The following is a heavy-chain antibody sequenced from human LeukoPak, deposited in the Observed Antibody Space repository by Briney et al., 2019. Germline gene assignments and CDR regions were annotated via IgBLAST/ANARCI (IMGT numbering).Heavy chain of an antibody. CDR2: ICNRGTT. J-gene: IGHJ3*02. Sequence: PSETLSLTCTVSGGSISSDFWNWMRQAPGKGLEWIGFICNRGTTNHNPSLKSRVTMSIDTSKNQFSLKLSSVTAADTAVHFCARTPERRGYSYGVDAFDIWGQGAVVTVS. CDR1: GGSISSDF. V-gene: IGHV4-59*08. CDR3: ARTPERRGYSYGVDAFDI. D-gene: IGHD5-18*01.